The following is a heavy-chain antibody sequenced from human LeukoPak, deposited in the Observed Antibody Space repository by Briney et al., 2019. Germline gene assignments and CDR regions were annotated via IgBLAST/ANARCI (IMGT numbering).Heavy chain of an antibody. Sequence: SETLSLTCAVYGGSFSGYYWSWIRQPPGKGLEWIGEINHSGSTNYNPSLKSRVTISVDTSKNQFSLKLSSVTAADTAVYYCARGTMTTVTYYFGYWGQGTLVTVSS. D-gene: IGHD4-17*01. V-gene: IGHV4-34*01. J-gene: IGHJ4*02. CDR2: INHSGST. CDR1: GGSFSGYY. CDR3: ARGTMTTVTYYFGY.